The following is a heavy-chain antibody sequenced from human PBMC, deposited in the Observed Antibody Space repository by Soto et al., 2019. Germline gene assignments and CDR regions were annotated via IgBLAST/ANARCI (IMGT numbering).Heavy chain of an antibody. D-gene: IGHD3-10*01. CDR1: GGSFSGYY. CDR2: INHSGST. V-gene: IGHV4-34*01. CDR3: ARGRTTLLWFGEFTLDY. J-gene: IGHJ4*02. Sequence: PSETLSLTCAVYGGSFSGYYWSWIRQPPGKGLEWIGEINHSGSTNYNPSLKSRVTISVDTSKNQFSLKLSSVTAADTAVYYCARGRTTLLWFGEFTLDYWGQGTLVTVSS.